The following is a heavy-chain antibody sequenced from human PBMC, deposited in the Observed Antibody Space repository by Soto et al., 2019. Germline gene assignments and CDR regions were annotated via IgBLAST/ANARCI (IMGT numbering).Heavy chain of an antibody. V-gene: IGHV3-7*03. D-gene: IGHD5-18*01. J-gene: IGHJ4*02. CDR3: ARDLGIPGYSYGKGPFDY. Sequence: GGSLRLSCAASGFTFSSYWMSWVRQAPGKGLEWVANIKQDGSEKCYVDSVKGRFTISRDNAKNSLYLQMNSLRAEDTAVYYCARDLGIPGYSYGKGPFDYWGQGTLVTVSS. CDR2: IKQDGSEK. CDR1: GFTFSSYW.